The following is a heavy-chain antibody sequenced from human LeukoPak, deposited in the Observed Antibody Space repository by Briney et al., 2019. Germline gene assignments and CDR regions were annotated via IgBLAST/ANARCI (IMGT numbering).Heavy chain of an antibody. CDR3: ARSIVRDWYLGCFDY. D-gene: IGHD6-19*01. CDR1: GFTFSSYA. V-gene: IGHV3-33*01. J-gene: IGHJ4*02. CDR2: MWYDGSNE. Sequence: GRSLRLSCAASGFTFSSYAMHWVRQAPGKGLEWVAVMWYDGSNEYYADSVKGRFTISRDNSKNTLDLQMNNLRAGDTAIYYCARSIVRDWYLGCFDYWGQGTLVTVSS.